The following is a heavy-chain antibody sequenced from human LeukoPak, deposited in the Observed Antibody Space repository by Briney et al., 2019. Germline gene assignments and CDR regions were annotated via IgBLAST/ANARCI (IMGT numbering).Heavy chain of an antibody. V-gene: IGHV3-11*04. J-gene: IGHJ4*02. D-gene: IGHD1-7*01. CDR3: ARVRYNWNYDY. CDR2: ISSSGSTI. CDR1: GFTFSDYY. Sequence: GGSLRLSCAASGFTFSDYYMSWIRQAPGKGLEWVSYISSSGSTIYYADSVKCRFTISRDNAKNSLYLQMNSLRAEDTAVYYCARVRYNWNYDYWGQGTLVTVSS.